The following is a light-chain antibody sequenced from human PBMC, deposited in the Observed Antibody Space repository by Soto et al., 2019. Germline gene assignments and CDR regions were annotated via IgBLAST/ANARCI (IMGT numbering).Light chain of an antibody. CDR2: GAS. CDR3: QQYNNWPPWT. V-gene: IGKV3-20*01. CDR1: QSLSNNIY. J-gene: IGKJ1*01. Sequence: EIVLTQSPGTLSLSPGERATLSCRASQSLSNNIYLAWYQQKPGQAPRLLIYGASSRATGIPNRFSGSGSGTDFTLTISSLQSEDFAVYYCQQYNNWPPWTFGQGTKVEIK.